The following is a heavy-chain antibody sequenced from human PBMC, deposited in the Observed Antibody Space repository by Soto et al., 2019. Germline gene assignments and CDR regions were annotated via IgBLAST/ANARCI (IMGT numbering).Heavy chain of an antibody. CDR1: GFSFSSYW. CDR2: IKQDGSEK. V-gene: IGHV3-7*01. J-gene: IGHJ4*02. Sequence: EVQLVESGGGLVQPGGSLRLSCAVSGFSFSSYWMSWARQAPGKGLEWVANIKQDGSEKNYVDSVKGRFTISRDNAENSLYLQMNSLRAEDTAVYYCVCGGMFHGCWGQGTLVTVSS. D-gene: IGHD2-21*01. CDR3: VCGGMFHGC.